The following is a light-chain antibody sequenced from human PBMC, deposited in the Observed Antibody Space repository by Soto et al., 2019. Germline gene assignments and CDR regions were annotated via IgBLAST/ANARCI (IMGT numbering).Light chain of an antibody. CDR2: DVS. CDR1: SSDIGTSIY. Sequence: QSVLTQPASVSGSPGQSIALSCTGTSSDIGTSIYVSWYQQHPGKAPKLMIYDVSNRPSGVSDRFSGSKSGNTASLTISGLQAEDEADYYCSSYTTGSTPVFGGGTKLTVL. CDR3: SSYTTGSTPV. J-gene: IGLJ2*01. V-gene: IGLV2-14*01.